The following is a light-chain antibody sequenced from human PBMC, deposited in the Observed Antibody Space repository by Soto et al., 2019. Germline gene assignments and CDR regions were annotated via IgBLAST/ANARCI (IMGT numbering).Light chain of an antibody. CDR2: EVS. J-gene: IGKJ4*01. V-gene: IGKV2D-29*01. Sequence: VLSQTPLSLSVTPGQPASISCRPNQSLLHTDGKDHLYWFLQKPGQPPSLLIYEVSKRFSGVTERFSGSGSGTDFTLKISRLEVEDVGVYYCRHSTYLPLSFGGGTKVEIK. CDR1: QSLLHTDGKDH. CDR3: RHSTYLPLS.